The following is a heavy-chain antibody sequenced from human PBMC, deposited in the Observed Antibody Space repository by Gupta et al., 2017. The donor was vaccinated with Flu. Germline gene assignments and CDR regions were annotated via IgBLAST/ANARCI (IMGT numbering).Heavy chain of an antibody. D-gene: IGHD4-17*01. CDR1: GYY. CDR2: INHSGST. CDR3: ARRARGYGDQNWFDP. V-gene: IGHV4-34*01. J-gene: IGHJ5*02. Sequence: GYYWSWIRQPPGKGLEWIGEINHSGSTNYNPSLKSRVTIAVDTSKNQFSLKLSAVTAADTAVYYCARRARGYGDQNWFDPWGQGTLVTVSS.